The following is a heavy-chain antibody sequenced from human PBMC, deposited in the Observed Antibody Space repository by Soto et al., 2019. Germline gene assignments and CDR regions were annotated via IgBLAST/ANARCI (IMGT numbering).Heavy chain of an antibody. V-gene: IGHV3-43*01. CDR3: AKDAGWLEVSSRGVDY. CDR1: GFTFDDYT. J-gene: IGHJ4*02. Sequence: EVQLVESGGVVVQPGGSLRLSCAASGFTFDDYTMHWVRQAPGKGLEWVSLISWDGGSTYYADSVKGRFTISRDNSKNSLYLQMNSLRTEDTALYYCAKDAGWLEVSSRGVDYWGQGTLVTVSS. D-gene: IGHD6-19*01. CDR2: ISWDGGST.